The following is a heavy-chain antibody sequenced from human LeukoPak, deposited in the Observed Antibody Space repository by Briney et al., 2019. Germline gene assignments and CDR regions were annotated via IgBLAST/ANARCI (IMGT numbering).Heavy chain of an antibody. CDR1: GFPFETNA. CDR3: AKDWIQFNRFFDCCDS. V-gene: IGHV3-23*01. J-gene: IGHJ4*02. CDR2: IGNTET. Sequence: GGSLRLSCATSGFPFETNAMSWVRQAPGKGLEWVATIGNTETFYADSVTGRFTISRDNSKNTVNLQMNRLRGEDTAIYYCAKDWIQFNRFFDCCDSWGQGTLVTVSS. D-gene: IGHD3-9*01.